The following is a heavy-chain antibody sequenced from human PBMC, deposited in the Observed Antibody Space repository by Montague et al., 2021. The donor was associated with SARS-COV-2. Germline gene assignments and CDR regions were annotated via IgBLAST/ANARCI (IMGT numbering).Heavy chain of an antibody. CDR1: GDSISSYY. Sequence: SETLSLTCTVSGDSISSYYWSWIRQSPGKGLEWIGYIYYSGSTNYNPSLKSRVTISVDTSKNQFSLKLRSVTAADTAVYYCARGQLWFDYWGQGTLVTVS. J-gene: IGHJ4*02. CDR2: IYYSGST. V-gene: IGHV4-59*08. CDR3: ARGQLWFDY. D-gene: IGHD5-18*01.